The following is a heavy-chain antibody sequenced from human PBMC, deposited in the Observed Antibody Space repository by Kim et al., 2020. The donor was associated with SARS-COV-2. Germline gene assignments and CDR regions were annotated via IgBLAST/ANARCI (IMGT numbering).Heavy chain of an antibody. Sequence: GGSLRLSCAASGFTFSSHAMSWVRQAPGKGLEWVAGLSDSGTSTYYADSVKGRFTVSRDNSNNTLYLQISSLRADDTAIYYCASQWELLSSFDYWGQGTL. V-gene: IGHV3-23*01. CDR2: LSDSGTST. CDR3: ASQWELLSSFDY. D-gene: IGHD1-26*01. CDR1: GFTFSSHA. J-gene: IGHJ4*02.